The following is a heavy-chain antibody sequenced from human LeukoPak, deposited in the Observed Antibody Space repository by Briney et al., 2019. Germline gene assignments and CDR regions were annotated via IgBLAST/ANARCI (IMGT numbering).Heavy chain of an antibody. V-gene: IGHV3-23*01. CDR3: ARDSSGWIYNWFDP. Sequence: PGGYLRLSCAASGFTFSSYAMSWVRQAPGKGLEWVSAISGSDGSTYYADSVKGRFTISRDNSKNTLYLQMNSLRADDTAVYYCARDSSGWIYNWFDPWGQGTLVTVSS. CDR2: ISGSDGST. D-gene: IGHD6-19*01. J-gene: IGHJ5*02. CDR1: GFTFSSYA.